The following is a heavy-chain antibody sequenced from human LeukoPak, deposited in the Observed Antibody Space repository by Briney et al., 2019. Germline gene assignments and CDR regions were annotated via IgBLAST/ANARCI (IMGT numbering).Heavy chain of an antibody. CDR3: ARSTSQMGLFDP. V-gene: IGHV4-59*01. CDR1: GVSISSYY. D-gene: IGHD2-8*01. J-gene: IGHJ5*02. Sequence: SETLSLTCTVSGVSISSYYWSWIRQPPGKGLEWIGYIYYSGSTNYNPSLKSRVTISVDTSKNQFSLKLSSVTAADTAVYYCARSTSQMGLFDPWGQGTLVTVSS. CDR2: IYYSGST.